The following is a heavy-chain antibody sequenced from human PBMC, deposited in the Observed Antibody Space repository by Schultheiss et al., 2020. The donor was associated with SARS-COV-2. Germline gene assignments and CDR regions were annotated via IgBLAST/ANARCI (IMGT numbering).Heavy chain of an antibody. J-gene: IGHJ5*02. CDR1: GGSISSGGYY. CDR2: IYYSGST. V-gene: IGHV4-31*03. D-gene: IGHD1-26*01. Sequence: SETLSLTCTVSGGSISSGGYYWSWIRQHPGKGLEWIGYIYYSGSTYYNPSLKSRVTMSVDTSKNQFSLKLSSVTAADTAVYYCARSMVGVAQGRWFDPWGQGTLVTVSS. CDR3: ARSMVGVAQGRWFDP.